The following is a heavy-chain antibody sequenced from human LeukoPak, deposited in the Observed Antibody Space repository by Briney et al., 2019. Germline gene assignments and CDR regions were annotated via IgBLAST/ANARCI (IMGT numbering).Heavy chain of an antibody. D-gene: IGHD6-6*01. Sequence: PGGSLRLSCAASGFSFNNYFMNWVRQGPGKGLELVSSVSSSGSSTYYADSVKGRFTISRDSAKNSLYLQMNSLRAEDTAVYYCAKWKYSNSGIDDYWGQGTLVTVSS. CDR1: GFSFNNYF. CDR3: AKWKYSNSGIDDY. V-gene: IGHV3-48*04. CDR2: VSSSGSST. J-gene: IGHJ4*02.